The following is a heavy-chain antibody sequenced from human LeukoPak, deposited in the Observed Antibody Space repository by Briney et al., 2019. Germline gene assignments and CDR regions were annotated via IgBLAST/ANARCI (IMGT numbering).Heavy chain of an antibody. V-gene: IGHV3-48*01. D-gene: IGHD2-15*01. CDR2: ISSSSSTI. Sequence: PGGSLRLSCAASGFTFSSYGMNWVRQAPGKGLEWVSYISSSSSTIYYADSVKGRFTISRDNAKNSLYLQMNSLRAQDTAVYYCARGPSGYCSGGSCYRIANKWFDPWGQGTLVTVSS. CDR1: GFTFSSYG. J-gene: IGHJ5*02. CDR3: ARGPSGYCSGGSCYRIANKWFDP.